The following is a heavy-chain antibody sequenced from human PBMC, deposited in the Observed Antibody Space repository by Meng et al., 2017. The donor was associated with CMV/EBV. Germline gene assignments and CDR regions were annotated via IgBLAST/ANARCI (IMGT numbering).Heavy chain of an antibody. V-gene: IGHV1-2*02. D-gene: IGHD5-18*01. Sequence: ASVKVSCKASGYTFTGYYMHWVRQAPGQGLEWMGWINPNSGGTNYAQKFQGRVTMTRDTSISTAYMELSRLRSDDTAVYYCARDGRGFGIQLWTNFDYWGQGTLVTVSS. CDR1: GYTFTGYY. CDR2: INPNSGGT. CDR3: ARDGRGFGIQLWTNFDY. J-gene: IGHJ4*02.